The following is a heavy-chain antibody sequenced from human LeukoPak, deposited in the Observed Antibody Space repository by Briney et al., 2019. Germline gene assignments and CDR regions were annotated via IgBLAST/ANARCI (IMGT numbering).Heavy chain of an antibody. CDR2: ISYDTDRM. V-gene: IGHV3-30*04. CDR3: AKGAFSSSSSSIDY. Sequence: GGSLRLSCAASGFTFSNYAMHWVRQAPGKGLEWLAGISYDTDRMGYADSVKGRFTISRDNSQNTLYLQMNSLRAEDTALYYCAKGAFSSSSSSIDYWGQGTLVTVSS. CDR1: GFTFSNYA. D-gene: IGHD6-6*01. J-gene: IGHJ4*02.